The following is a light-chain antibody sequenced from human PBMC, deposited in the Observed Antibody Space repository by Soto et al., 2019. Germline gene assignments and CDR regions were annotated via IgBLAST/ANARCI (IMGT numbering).Light chain of an antibody. CDR2: GAS. CDR1: QSVSSSD. V-gene: IGKV3-20*01. CDR3: QRHGAT. Sequence: EIVLTQSPGTLSLSPGERATLSCRASQSVSSSDLAWYQQKPGQAPRLLIYGASSRATGIPDRFSGRGSGTDFTLTISGLEPEDSAAYYCQRHGATFGQGTKVDIK. J-gene: IGKJ1*01.